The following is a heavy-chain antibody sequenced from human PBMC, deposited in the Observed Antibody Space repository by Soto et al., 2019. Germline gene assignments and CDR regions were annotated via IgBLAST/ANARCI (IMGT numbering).Heavy chain of an antibody. V-gene: IGHV4-30-2*01. CDR2: IYHSGST. Sequence: QLQLQESGSGLVKPSQTLSLTCAVSGGSISSGGYSWSWIRQPPGKGLEWIGYIYHSGSTYYNPARKSRVTISVHRSKNQFSLKLSSVTAADTAVYYCAAGGGLPRYYWGQGTLVTVSS. CDR3: AAGGGLPRYY. D-gene: IGHD5-12*01. CDR1: GGSISSGGYS. J-gene: IGHJ4*02.